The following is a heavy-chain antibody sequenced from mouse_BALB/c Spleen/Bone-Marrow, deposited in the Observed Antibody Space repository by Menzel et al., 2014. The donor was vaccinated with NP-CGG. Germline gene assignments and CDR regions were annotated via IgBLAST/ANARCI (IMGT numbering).Heavy chain of an antibody. J-gene: IGHJ2*01. D-gene: IGHD2-4*01. V-gene: IGHV5-9*02. Sequence: EVNVVESGGGSVKPGGSLKLSCAASGFAFSDYDMSWVRQNPEKRLEWVATIRSGGSYTSYPDNMKGRFTISRDNARNTLYLQMSSLRSEDTALYYCARRRGYDYAFDYWGQGTTLTVSS. CDR2: IRSGGSYT. CDR1: GFAFSDYD. CDR3: ARRRGYDYAFDY.